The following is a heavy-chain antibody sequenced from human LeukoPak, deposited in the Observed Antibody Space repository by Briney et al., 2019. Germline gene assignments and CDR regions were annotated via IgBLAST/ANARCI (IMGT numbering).Heavy chain of an antibody. D-gene: IGHD3-16*02. Sequence: GGSLRLSCGASGFTFSTYGMTWVRQAPGKGLEWVSAISGSGGSTYYADSVKGRFTISRDNSKNTLYLQMNSLRAEDTAVYYCAKGYEAHDYVWGSYRYYYWGQGTLVTVSS. V-gene: IGHV3-23*01. CDR1: GFTFSTYG. CDR3: AKGYEAHDYVWGSYRYYY. CDR2: ISGSGGST. J-gene: IGHJ4*02.